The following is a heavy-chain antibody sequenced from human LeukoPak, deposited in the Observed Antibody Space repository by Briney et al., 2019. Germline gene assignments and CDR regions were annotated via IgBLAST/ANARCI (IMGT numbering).Heavy chain of an antibody. CDR2: IKQDGSEK. CDR3: APRRKRDSFDC. CDR1: GFTFSSYW. J-gene: IGHJ4*02. V-gene: IGHV3-7*01. Sequence: PGGSLRLSCAASGFTFSSYWMSWVRQAPGKGLEGVANIKQDGSEKYYVDSVKGRFTISRDNAKNSLYLQMNSLRAEDTAVYYCAPRRKRDSFDCWGQGTLVTVSS.